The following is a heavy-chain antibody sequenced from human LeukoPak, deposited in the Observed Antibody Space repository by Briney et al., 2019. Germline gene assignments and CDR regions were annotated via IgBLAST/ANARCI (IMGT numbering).Heavy chain of an antibody. V-gene: IGHV3-48*02. CDR1: GVTLSSYT. CDR3: ARGRYYFDS. J-gene: IGHJ4*02. CDR2: ISRSSSTI. Sequence: GGSLRLSCAASGVTLSSYTMNWVRQAPGKGLEWVSYISRSSSTIYYADSVKGRFTISRDNAKNSLSLQTNSLRDEDTAVYYRARGRYYFDSWGQGTLVTVSS.